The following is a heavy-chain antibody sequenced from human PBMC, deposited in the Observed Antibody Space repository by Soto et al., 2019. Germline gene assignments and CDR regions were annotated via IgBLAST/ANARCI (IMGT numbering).Heavy chain of an antibody. CDR1: GGSISSGGYY. D-gene: IGHD2-15*01. J-gene: IGHJ4*02. CDR3: ARSKRIYCSGGSCYSGSIDY. CDR2: IYYSGST. Sequence: PSETLSLTCTVSGGSISSGGYYWSWIRQHPGKGLEWIGYIYYSGSTYYNPSLKSRVTISVDTSKNQFSLKLSSVTAADTAVYYCARSKRIYCSGGSCYSGSIDYWGKGTLVTVS. V-gene: IGHV4-31*03.